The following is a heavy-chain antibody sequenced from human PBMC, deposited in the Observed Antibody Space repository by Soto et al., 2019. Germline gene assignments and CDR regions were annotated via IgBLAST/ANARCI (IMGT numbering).Heavy chain of an antibody. Sequence: QITLKESGPTLVRPTQTLTLTCTFSGVSLSTSGLGGDWIRQPPGKALEWLALIYWNDDKRYSPSLKARLTITKDTSKSQVVLTITNMDPVDTATYYCVNRPSGWYLFEYWGQGTLVTVSS. D-gene: IGHD6-19*01. CDR3: VNRPSGWYLFEY. CDR1: GVSLSTSGLG. J-gene: IGHJ4*02. V-gene: IGHV2-5*01. CDR2: IYWNDDK.